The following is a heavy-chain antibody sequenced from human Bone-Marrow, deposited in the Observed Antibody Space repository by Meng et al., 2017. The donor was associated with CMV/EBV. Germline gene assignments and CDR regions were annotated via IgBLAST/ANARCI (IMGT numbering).Heavy chain of an antibody. D-gene: IGHD6-13*01. V-gene: IGHV3-30*03. Sequence: GGSLRLSCAASGFTFSSYSMNWVRQAPGKGLEWVAVISYDGSNKYYADSVKGRFTISRDNSKNTLYLQMNSLRAEDTAVYYCASSSWYGGDYWGQGTLVTVSS. CDR1: GFTFSSYS. CDR3: ASSSWYGGDY. J-gene: IGHJ4*02. CDR2: ISYDGSNK.